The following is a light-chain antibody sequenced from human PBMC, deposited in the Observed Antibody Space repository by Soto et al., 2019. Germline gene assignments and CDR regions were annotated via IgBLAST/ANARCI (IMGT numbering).Light chain of an antibody. Sequence: DIQMTQSPSTLSGSVGDRVTITCRASQTISSWLAWYQQKPGKAPKLLIYKASTLKSGVPSRFSGSGSGTEFTLTISRLQPEDFATYYCQQTYSIPPWTFGQGTKVDIK. CDR2: KAS. V-gene: IGKV1-5*03. CDR3: QQTYSIPPWT. J-gene: IGKJ1*01. CDR1: QTISSW.